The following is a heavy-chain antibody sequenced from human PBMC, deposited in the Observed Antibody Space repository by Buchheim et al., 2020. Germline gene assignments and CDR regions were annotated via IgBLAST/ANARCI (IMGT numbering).Heavy chain of an antibody. CDR2: ISYDGSNK. CDR3: ARAVRGVVTPSLYFDY. CDR1: GFTFSSYG. Sequence: QVQLVESGGGVVQPGRSLRLSCAASGFTFSSYGMHWVRQAPGKGLEWVAVISYDGSNKYYADSVKGRFTISRDNSKNTLYLQMNSLGAEDTAVYYCARAVRGVVTPSLYFDYWGQGTL. J-gene: IGHJ4*02. V-gene: IGHV3-30*03. D-gene: IGHD4-23*01.